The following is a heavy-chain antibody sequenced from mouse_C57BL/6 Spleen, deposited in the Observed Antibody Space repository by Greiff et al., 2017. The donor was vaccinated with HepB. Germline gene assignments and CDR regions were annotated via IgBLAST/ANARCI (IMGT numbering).Heavy chain of an antibody. V-gene: IGHV1-26*01. CDR2: INPNNGGT. CDR3: AVPDSSWFAY. J-gene: IGHJ3*01. CDR1: GYTFTDYY. Sequence: EVQLQQSGPELVKPGASVKISCKASGYTFTDYYMNWVKQSHGKSLEWIGDINPNNGGTSYNQKFKGKATLTVDKSSSTAYMELRSLTSEDSAVYYCAVPDSSWFAYWGQGTLVTVSA.